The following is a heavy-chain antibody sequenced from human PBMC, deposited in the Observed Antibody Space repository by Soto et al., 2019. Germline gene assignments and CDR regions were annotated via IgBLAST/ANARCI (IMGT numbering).Heavy chain of an antibody. J-gene: IGHJ6*02. CDR1: GYSFTSYW. D-gene: IGHD2-2*03. CDR2: IYPGDSDT. V-gene: IGHV5-51*01. CDR3: ARFGYCSSTSCHRYYYYYGMDV. Sequence: PGESLKISCKGSGYSFTSYWIGWVRQMPGKGLEWMGIIYPGDSDTRYSPSFQGQVTISADKSISTAYLQWSSLKASDTAMYYCARFGYCSSTSCHRYYYYYGMDVWGQGTTVPVSS.